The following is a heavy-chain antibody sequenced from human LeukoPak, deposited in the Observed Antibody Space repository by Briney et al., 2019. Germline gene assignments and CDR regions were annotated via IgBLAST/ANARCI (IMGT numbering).Heavy chain of an antibody. CDR3: VKRGRQGDYAYDY. Sequence: AGGSLRLSCSASGFTFSSYAMHWVRQAPGKGLEYVSSISTDGGSTYYADSVKGRFTISRDNSKNTLYLQMSSLRGEDTAVYHCVKRGRQGDYAYDYWGQGALVTVSS. J-gene: IGHJ4*02. D-gene: IGHD4-17*01. CDR1: GFTFSSYA. CDR2: ISTDGGST. V-gene: IGHV3-64D*06.